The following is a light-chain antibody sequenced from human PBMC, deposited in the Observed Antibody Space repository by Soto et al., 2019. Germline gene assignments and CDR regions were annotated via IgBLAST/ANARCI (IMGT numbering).Light chain of an antibody. CDR2: AAS. CDR3: QKYNSARLT. CDR1: QGISNY. J-gene: IGKJ4*01. Sequence: DIQMTQSPSSLSASVGDRVTITCRASQGISNYLAWFQQKPGKVPKLLIYAASTLQSGVPSRFSGSGSGTDFTLTISSLQPEDGATYYCQKYNSARLTFGGGTKVDIK. V-gene: IGKV1-27*01.